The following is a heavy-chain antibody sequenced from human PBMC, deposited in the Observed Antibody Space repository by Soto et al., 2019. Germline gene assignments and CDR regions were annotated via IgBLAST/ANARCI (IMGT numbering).Heavy chain of an antibody. J-gene: IGHJ4*02. CDR3: ARLDFELGGNYFDY. CDR2: IYYSGST. V-gene: IGHV4-39*01. D-gene: IGHD7-27*01. CDR1: GGSISSSSYY. Sequence: QLQLQESGPGLVKPSETLSLTCTVSGGSISSSSYYWGWIRQPPGKGLEWIGSIYYSGSTYYNPSLKSRVTISVDTSKNQFSLKLSSVTAADTAVYYCARLDFELGGNYFDYWGQGTLVTVSS.